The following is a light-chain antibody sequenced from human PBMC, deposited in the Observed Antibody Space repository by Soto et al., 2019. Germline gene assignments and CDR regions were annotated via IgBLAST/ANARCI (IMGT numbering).Light chain of an antibody. CDR2: GAS. J-gene: IGKJ2*01. V-gene: IGKV1-27*01. CDR3: QKYDSAPYT. CDR1: QGITNY. Sequence: DIQVTQSPSSLSASVGDRVTITCRASQGITNYLAWYQQKPGKVPKLLIYGASTLQSGVPSRFSGSGSGTDFTLTLSSLQPEYVASYYCQKYDSAPYTFGQGTKLEIK.